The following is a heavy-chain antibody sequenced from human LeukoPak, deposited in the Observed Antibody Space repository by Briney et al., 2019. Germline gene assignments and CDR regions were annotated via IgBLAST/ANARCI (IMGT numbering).Heavy chain of an antibody. J-gene: IGHJ6*02. Sequence: SETLSLTCAVYGGSFSGYYWSWIRQPPGKGLEWIGEINHSGSTNYNPSLESRVTISVDTSKNQFSLKLSSVTAADTAVYYCARIRITMVRGGYYYYGMDVWGQGTTVTVSS. V-gene: IGHV4-34*01. CDR1: GGSFSGYY. CDR2: INHSGST. D-gene: IGHD3-10*01. CDR3: ARIRITMVRGGYYYYGMDV.